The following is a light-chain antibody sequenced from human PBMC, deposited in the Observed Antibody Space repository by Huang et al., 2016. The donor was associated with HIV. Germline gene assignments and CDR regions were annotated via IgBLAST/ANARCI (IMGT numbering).Light chain of an antibody. CDR2: WAS. J-gene: IGKJ1*01. CDR3: HQYYDTPQT. V-gene: IGKV4-1*01. CDR1: QSVVKTSNNKNC. Sequence: DIVVTQSPDSLALSLGGRAAINCTASQSVVKTSNNKNCLSWYQLKPGQPPKLLIYWASTRDSGVPDRFSGSGSGTHFTLTIASLQAEDVAVYYCHQYYDTPQTFGQGTKVEVK.